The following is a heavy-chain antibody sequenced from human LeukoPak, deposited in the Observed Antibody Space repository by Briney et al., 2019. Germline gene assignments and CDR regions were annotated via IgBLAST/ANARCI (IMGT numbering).Heavy chain of an antibody. CDR3: ARAYGYALDN. J-gene: IGHJ4*02. D-gene: IGHD2-8*01. CDR2: LNQDGSEK. Sequence: GSLRLSCEPSGFTFSSNWMSWVRQAPGKGLEWVANLNQDGSEKYYVDSVKGRFTISRDNAKNSLYLQMNSLRAEDTAVYYCARAYGYALDNGGLGSLVTVSS. V-gene: IGHV3-7*05. CDR1: GFTFSSNW.